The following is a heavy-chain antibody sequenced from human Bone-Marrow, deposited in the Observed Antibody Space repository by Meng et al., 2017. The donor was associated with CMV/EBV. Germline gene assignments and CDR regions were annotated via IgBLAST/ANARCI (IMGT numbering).Heavy chain of an antibody. J-gene: IGHJ6*02. CDR2: INPNSGGT. D-gene: IGHD3-10*01. CDR1: GYTFIGYY. V-gene: IGHV1-2*02. CDR3: ARCMVRGVTHYYYYYGMDV. Sequence: ASVKVSCKASGYTFIGYYMHWVRQAPGQGLEWMGWINPNSGGTNYAQKFQGRVTMTRDTSISTAYMELSRLRSDDTAVYYCARCMVRGVTHYYYYYGMDVWGQGTTVTVSS.